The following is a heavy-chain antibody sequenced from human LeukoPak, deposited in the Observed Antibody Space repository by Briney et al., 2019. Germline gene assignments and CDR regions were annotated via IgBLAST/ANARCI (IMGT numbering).Heavy chain of an antibody. CDR2: IYYSGSP. D-gene: IGHD6-19*01. Sequence: SETLSLTCTVSGGSISSYYWSWIRQPPGKGLEWIGYIYYSGSPNYNPSLKSRVTISVDTSKNQFSLKLSSVTAADTAVYYCARALDYPNSSGWFRFDPWGQGTLVTVSS. J-gene: IGHJ5*02. CDR1: GGSISSYY. V-gene: IGHV4-59*01. CDR3: ARALDYPNSSGWFRFDP.